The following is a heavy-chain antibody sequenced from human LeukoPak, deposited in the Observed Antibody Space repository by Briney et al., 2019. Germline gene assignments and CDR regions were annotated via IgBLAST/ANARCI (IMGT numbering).Heavy chain of an antibody. CDR2: TDTSGNYI. D-gene: IGHD3-10*01. CDR1: GFTFSNYG. J-gene: IGHJ3*02. V-gene: IGHV3-21*01. CDR3: ARGRSIALLRGVAMSDGFDI. Sequence: GGSLRLSCAASGFTFSNYGMNWVRQAPGKGLEWVSFTDTSGNYIYYGDSVKGRFTISRDNAKNSVFLQMNGLRAEDTAVYYCARGRSIALLRGVAMSDGFDIWGQGAMVAVSS.